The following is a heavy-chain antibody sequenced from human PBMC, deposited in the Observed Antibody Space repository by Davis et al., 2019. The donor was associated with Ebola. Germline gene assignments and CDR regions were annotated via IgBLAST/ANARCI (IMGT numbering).Heavy chain of an antibody. V-gene: IGHV5-51*01. CDR2: IYPGDSDT. Sequence: GGSLTPSCKGSGYISTRHWIGWVRQPPGKGLEWMGYIYPGDSDTGYSPSFQGQVTISADKSITTAYLQWSRLKASDTAMYYCARVLEWKADYWGQGTLVTVSS. CDR1: GYISTRHW. J-gene: IGHJ4*02. CDR3: ARVLEWKADY. D-gene: IGHD3-3*01.